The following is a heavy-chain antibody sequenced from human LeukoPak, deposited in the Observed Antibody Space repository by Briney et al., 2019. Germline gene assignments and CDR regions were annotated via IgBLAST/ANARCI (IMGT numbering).Heavy chain of an antibody. J-gene: IGHJ6*03. CDR3: AKGRRAAVRYYYYMDV. CDR2: ISGSGGST. Sequence: GGSLRLSCAASGFTFSSYAMSWVRQAPGKGLEWVSAISGSGGSTYYADSVKGRFTISRDNSKNTLYLQMNSLRAADTAVYYCAKGRRAAVRYYYYMDVWGKGTTVIVSS. D-gene: IGHD6-13*01. V-gene: IGHV3-23*01. CDR1: GFTFSSYA.